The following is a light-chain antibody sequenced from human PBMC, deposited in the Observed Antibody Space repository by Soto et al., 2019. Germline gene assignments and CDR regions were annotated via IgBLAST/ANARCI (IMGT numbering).Light chain of an antibody. J-gene: IGLJ1*01. Sequence: QSALTQPPSASGSPGQSVTISCTGTSSDVGGYNYVSWYQQHPGKAPKLMIYEVSKRSSGVPDRFSGSKSGNTASLTVSGLQAEDEADNYCSSYVGSNNFSYVFGTGTKVTVL. V-gene: IGLV2-8*01. CDR3: SSYVGSNNFSYV. CDR2: EVS. CDR1: SSDVGGYNY.